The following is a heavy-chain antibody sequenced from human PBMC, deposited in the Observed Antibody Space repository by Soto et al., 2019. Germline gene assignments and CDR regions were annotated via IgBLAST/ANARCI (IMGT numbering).Heavy chain of an antibody. D-gene: IGHD2-2*01. CDR3: ARHSGYCTGTSCYGYYTMDV. V-gene: IGHV1-69*02. J-gene: IGHJ6*02. CDR2: IIPILGIA. Sequence: SVKVSCKASGGTFSSYTISWVRQAPGQGLEWMGRIIPILGIANYAQKFQGRVTITADKSTSTAYMELSSLRSEDTAVYYCARHSGYCTGTSCYGYYTMDVWGQGTTVTVSS. CDR1: GGTFSSYT.